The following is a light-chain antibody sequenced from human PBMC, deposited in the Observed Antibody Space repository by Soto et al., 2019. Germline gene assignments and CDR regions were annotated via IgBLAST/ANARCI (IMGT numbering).Light chain of an antibody. J-gene: IGLJ1*01. CDR1: SSDVGAYDY. V-gene: IGLV2-14*01. CDR3: SSYTSATTYG. CDR2: EVS. Sequence: QSALTQPASVSGSPGQSITISCSGTSSDVGAYDYVSWYQHHPGKAPKLMIHEVSDRPSGISNRFSGSKSGNTASLTISGLQAEDEADYYCSSYTSATTYGFGPGTKLTVL.